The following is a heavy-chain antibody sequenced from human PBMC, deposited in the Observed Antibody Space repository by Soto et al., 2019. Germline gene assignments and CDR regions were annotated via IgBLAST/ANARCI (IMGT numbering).Heavy chain of an antibody. CDR2: ISRNSGSI. CDR1: GFTFDDYA. D-gene: IGHD2-15*01. CDR3: VKDIRSLYCSGGSCYYYYYGMDV. V-gene: IGHV3-9*01. Sequence: PGGSLRLSCAASGFTFDDYAMHLVRQAPGKGLEWVSGISRNSGSIGYADSVKGRFTISKDNAKNSLYLQINSLRAEDTALYYCVKDIRSLYCSGGSCYYYYYGMDVWGQGTTVTASS. J-gene: IGHJ6*01.